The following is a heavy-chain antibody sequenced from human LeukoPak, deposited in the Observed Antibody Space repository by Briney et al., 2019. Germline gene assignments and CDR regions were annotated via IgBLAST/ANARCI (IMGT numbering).Heavy chain of an antibody. Sequence: SETLSLTCTVSGYSINIGYYWGWIRQPPGKGLEWIGEINHSGSTNYNPSLKSRVTISVDTSKNQFSLKLNSVTAADTAVYYCATLRTRPAYYYYYYMDVWGKGTTVTVSS. D-gene: IGHD3-16*01. CDR2: INHSGST. J-gene: IGHJ6*03. V-gene: IGHV4-38-2*02. CDR3: ATLRTRPAYYYYYYMDV. CDR1: GYSINIGYY.